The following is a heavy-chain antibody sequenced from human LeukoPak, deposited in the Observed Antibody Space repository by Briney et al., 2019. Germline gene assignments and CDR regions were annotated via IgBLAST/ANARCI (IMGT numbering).Heavy chain of an antibody. CDR2: INHSGST. V-gene: IGHV4-34*01. CDR3: ARVDGFGESPLDAFDV. CDR1: GGSTSGYF. J-gene: IGHJ3*01. D-gene: IGHD3-10*01. Sequence: AETLSLTCDVSGGSTSGYFWSWIRQPPGKGPEWIGEINHSGSTKYIPSLKSRLTISVDTSKNQFSLKLTSATAADTAVYYCARVDGFGESPLDAFDVWGQGTMVTVSS.